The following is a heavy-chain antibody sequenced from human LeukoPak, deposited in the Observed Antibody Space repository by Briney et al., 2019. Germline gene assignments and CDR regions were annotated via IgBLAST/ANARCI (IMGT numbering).Heavy chain of an antibody. CDR1: GFTFSSYA. J-gene: IGHJ4*02. CDR3: AKDSSGYYWGSSNFDY. D-gene: IGHD3-22*01. CDR2: ISGSGGST. V-gene: IGHV3-23*01. Sequence: GGSLRLSCAASGFTFSSYAMSWVRQAPGKGLEWVSAISGSGGSTYYADSVKGRFTISRDKSKNTLYLQMNSLRAEDTAVYYCAKDSSGYYWGSSNFDYWGQGTLVTVSS.